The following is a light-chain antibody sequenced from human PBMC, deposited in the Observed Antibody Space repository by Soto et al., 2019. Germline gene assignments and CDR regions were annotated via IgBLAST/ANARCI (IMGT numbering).Light chain of an antibody. V-gene: IGLV2-14*01. Sequence: QSVLTQPASVSGSPGQSIRISCTGTGSDIGAYNTVAWYQQHPRRVPKLMIYEVTNRPSGISNRFSGSKSGNTASLTISGLQAEDEGDYYCSSYTRGNTYVFGTGTKVTV. CDR3: SSYTRGNTYV. J-gene: IGLJ1*01. CDR2: EVT. CDR1: GSDIGAYNT.